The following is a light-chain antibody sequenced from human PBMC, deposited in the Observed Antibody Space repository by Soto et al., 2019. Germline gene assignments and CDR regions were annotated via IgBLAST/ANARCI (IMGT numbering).Light chain of an antibody. CDR3: SSYASSSTYV. CDR2: DVS. V-gene: IGLV2-14*03. CDR1: SSDVGGYNH. Sequence: ALTQPASVSGSPGQSITISCTGTSSDVGGYNHVSWYQQHPGKAPKLMIYDVSNRPSGVSNRFFGSKSGNTASLTISGLQAEDEADYYCSSYASSSTYVFGTGTKVT. J-gene: IGLJ1*01.